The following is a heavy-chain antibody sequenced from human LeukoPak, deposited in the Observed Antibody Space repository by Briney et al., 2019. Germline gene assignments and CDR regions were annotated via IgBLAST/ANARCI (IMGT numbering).Heavy chain of an antibody. Sequence: KISCKASGYSFTNYWIGWVRQAPGKGLEWMGGFDPEDGETIYAQKFQGRVTMTEDTSTDTAYMELSSLRSEDTAVYYCATERKSTVRGVFDYWGQGTLVTVSS. D-gene: IGHD3-10*01. CDR3: ATERKSTVRGVFDY. CDR2: FDPEDGET. CDR1: GYSFTNYW. J-gene: IGHJ4*02. V-gene: IGHV1-24*01.